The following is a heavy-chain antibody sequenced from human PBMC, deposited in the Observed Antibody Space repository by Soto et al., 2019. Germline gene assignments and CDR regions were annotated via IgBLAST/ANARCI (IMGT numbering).Heavy chain of an antibody. V-gene: IGHV3-48*02. D-gene: IGHD6-13*01. CDR3: ARTLAAAAYYYYYGMDV. CDR1: GFTFSSYT. Sequence: EVQLVESGGGLVQPGGSLRLSCAASGFTFSSYTMNWVRQAPGKGLEWVSYITSSSSTIYYADSVKGRFTISRDNAKNSLHPQMIRLRDEDTAVYYWARTLAAAAYYYYYGMDVWGQGTTVTVSS. J-gene: IGHJ6*02. CDR2: ITSSSSTI.